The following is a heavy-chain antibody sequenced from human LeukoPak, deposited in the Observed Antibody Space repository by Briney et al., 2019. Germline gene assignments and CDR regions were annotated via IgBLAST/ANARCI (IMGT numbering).Heavy chain of an antibody. CDR2: FDPEDGET. J-gene: IGHJ2*01. CDR1: GYTLTELY. Sequence: ASVKVSCKVSGYTLTELYMHWVRQASGKALVWMGGFDPEDGETIYAQKFQGRVTMTEDTSTDTAYMELSSLRSEDTAVYYCATEPITQGPFDLWGRGTLVTVSS. V-gene: IGHV1-24*01. D-gene: IGHD5-24*01. CDR3: ATEPITQGPFDL.